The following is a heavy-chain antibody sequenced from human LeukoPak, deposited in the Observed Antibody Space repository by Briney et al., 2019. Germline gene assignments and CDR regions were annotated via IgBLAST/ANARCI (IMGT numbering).Heavy chain of an antibody. J-gene: IGHJ5*02. V-gene: IGHV4-59*01. D-gene: IGHD3-10*01. CDR3: AREVKWGFGKRFDP. CDR1: GDSISGYY. CDR2: ISDRGST. Sequence: SETLSITCAVSGDSISGYYWSWIRQPPGKGLEWIGYISDRGSTNYNPSLKSRVTISVDTSKNQFSLKVRSVTAADTAIYYCAREVKWGFGKRFDPWGQGTLVTVSS.